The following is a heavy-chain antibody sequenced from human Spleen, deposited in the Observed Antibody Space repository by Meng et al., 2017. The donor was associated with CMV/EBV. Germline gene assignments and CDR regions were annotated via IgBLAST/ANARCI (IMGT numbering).Heavy chain of an antibody. CDR2: IKQDGSEK. J-gene: IGHJ6*02. CDR1: GFTFSSYW. Sequence: GESLKISCAASGFTFSSYWMSWVRQVPGKGLEWVANIKQDGSEKYYVDSVKGRFTISRDNAKNSLYLQMNSLRAEDTAIYYCARDLLEWLGKSYYYGLDVWGQGTTVTVSS. D-gene: IGHD6-19*01. V-gene: IGHV3-7*03. CDR3: ARDLLEWLGKSYYYGLDV.